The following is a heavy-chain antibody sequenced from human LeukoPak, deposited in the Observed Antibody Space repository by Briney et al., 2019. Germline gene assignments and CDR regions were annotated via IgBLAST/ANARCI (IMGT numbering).Heavy chain of an antibody. D-gene: IGHD3-22*01. CDR3: ARGSSGYFN. CDR2: INHSGST. J-gene: IGHJ4*02. Sequence: SETLSLTCAVYGGSFSGYYWSWIRQPPGKGLEWIGEINHSGSTNYNPSLKSRVTISVDTSKNLFSLKLSSVTAADTAVYYCARGSSGYFNWGQGTLVTVSS. CDR1: GGSFSGYY. V-gene: IGHV4-34*01.